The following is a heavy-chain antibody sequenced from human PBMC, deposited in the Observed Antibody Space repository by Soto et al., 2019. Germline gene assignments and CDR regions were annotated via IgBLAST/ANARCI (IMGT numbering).Heavy chain of an antibody. V-gene: IGHV3-64*01. Sequence: GGSLRLSCAASGFTFSSYAMHWVRQAPGKGLEYVSAISSNGGSTYYANSVKGRFTISRDNSKNTLYLQMGSLRAEDMAVYYCARGPRSGYSGYDLGGYFXYWGQGTLVTVSS. CDR3: ARGPRSGYSGYDLGGYFXY. CDR2: ISSNGGST. D-gene: IGHD5-12*01. CDR1: GFTFSSYA. J-gene: IGHJ4*03.